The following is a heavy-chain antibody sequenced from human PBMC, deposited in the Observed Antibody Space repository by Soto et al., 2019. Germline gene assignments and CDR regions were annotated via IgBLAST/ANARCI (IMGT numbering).Heavy chain of an antibody. V-gene: IGHV3-33*01. Sequence: GGSLRLSCAASGFTFSSYGMHWVRQAPGKGLEWVAVIWYDGSNKYYADSVKGRFTISRDNSKDTLYLQMNSLRAEDTAVYYCARDRHLGGYYLDYVGQGTLVTVSS. CDR2: IWYDGSNK. D-gene: IGHD3-22*01. J-gene: IGHJ4*01. CDR1: GFTFSSYG. CDR3: ARDRHLGGYYLDY.